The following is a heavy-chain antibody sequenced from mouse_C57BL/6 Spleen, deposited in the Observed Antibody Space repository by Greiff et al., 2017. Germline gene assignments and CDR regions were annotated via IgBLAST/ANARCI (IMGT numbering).Heavy chain of an antibody. Sequence: VQLQQSGPELVKPGASVKLPCKASGYTFTDYNMDWVKQSHGKSLEWIGDINPNNGGTIYNQKFKGKATLTVDKSSSTAYMELRSLTSEDTAVYYCARGLGRLYYAMDYWGQGTSVTVSS. CDR2: INPNNGGT. CDR1: GYTFTDYN. CDR3: ARGLGRLYYAMDY. D-gene: IGHD4-1*01. V-gene: IGHV1-18*01. J-gene: IGHJ4*01.